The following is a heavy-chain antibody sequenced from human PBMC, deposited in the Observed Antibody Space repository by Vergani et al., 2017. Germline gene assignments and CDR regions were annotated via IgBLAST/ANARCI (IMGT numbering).Heavy chain of an antibody. D-gene: IGHD2-21*02. CDR2: IYYSGRT. CDR1: GGSISSYY. Sequence: QVQLQESGPGLVKPSETLSLTCTVSGGSISSYYWSWIRQPPGKGLGWIGYIYYSGRTNYNPSLKSRVTISVDTSKNQFSLKLSSVTAADPAVYYCARNPYCGGDCYSDAFDRGGQGTMVTVSS. J-gene: IGHJ3*02. V-gene: IGHV4-59*01. CDR3: ARNPYCGGDCYSDAFDR.